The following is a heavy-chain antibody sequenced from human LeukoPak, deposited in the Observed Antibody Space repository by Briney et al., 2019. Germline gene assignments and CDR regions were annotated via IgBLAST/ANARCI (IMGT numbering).Heavy chain of an antibody. J-gene: IGHJ3*02. D-gene: IGHD1-26*01. Sequence: ETLSLTCAVYGGSFSGYYWSWIRQPPGKGLEWVSSISSSSTYIYYADSLKGRFTISRDNAKKSLYLQMNSLRVEDTAVYYCARAGFGELLVAAFDIWGQGTMVTVSS. CDR1: GGSFSGYY. V-gene: IGHV3-21*01. CDR3: ARAGFGELLVAAFDI. CDR2: ISSSSTYI.